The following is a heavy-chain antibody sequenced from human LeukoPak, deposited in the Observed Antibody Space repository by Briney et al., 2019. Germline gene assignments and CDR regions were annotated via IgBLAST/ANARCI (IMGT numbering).Heavy chain of an antibody. V-gene: IGHV3-74*01. D-gene: IGHD2-2*01. CDR2: INTDGSGT. CDR3: ARALGYCSSTSCYEPAFGFGY. CDR1: GFTFSSYW. J-gene: IGHJ4*02. Sequence: GGSLRLSCAASGFTFSSYWMHWVRQAPGKGLVWVSRINTDGSGTSYADSVKGRFTISRDNAKNTLYLQMNSLRAEDTAVYYCARALGYCSSTSCYEPAFGFGYWGQGTLVTVSS.